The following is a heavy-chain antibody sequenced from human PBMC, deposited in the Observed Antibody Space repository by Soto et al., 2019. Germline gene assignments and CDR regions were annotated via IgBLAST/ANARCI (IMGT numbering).Heavy chain of an antibody. Sequence: GGSLRLSCAASGFSFSNYGIHWVRQAPGKGLEWVAFISFDGTNTYYTDYLRGRFTISRDNSKNTVYLQLNSLKAEDTAVYYCAKEPHNFTWYGSTGMDVCGQGTTVTVFS. V-gene: IGHV3-30*18. CDR2: ISFDGTNT. CDR3: AKEPHNFTWYGSTGMDV. D-gene: IGHD6-13*01. CDR1: GFSFSNYG. J-gene: IGHJ6*02.